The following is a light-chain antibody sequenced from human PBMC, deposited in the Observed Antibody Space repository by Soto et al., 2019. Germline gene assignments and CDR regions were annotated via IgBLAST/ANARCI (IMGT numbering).Light chain of an antibody. Sequence: EIVMTQSPATLSVSAGERVTLSCRANQSVSSNLAWYQQKPGQAPRLLIYGASTRATGIPARFSGSGSGTDFTLTISSLQSEDFAVYYCQQYNNWPPLTFGGGTKVEIK. CDR2: GAS. V-gene: IGKV3D-15*01. CDR3: QQYNNWPPLT. CDR1: QSVSSN. J-gene: IGKJ4*01.